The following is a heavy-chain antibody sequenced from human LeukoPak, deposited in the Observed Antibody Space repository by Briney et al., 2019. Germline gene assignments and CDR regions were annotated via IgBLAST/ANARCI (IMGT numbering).Heavy chain of an antibody. CDR2: IYWSDGK. Sequence: SGPTLVNPTQTLTLTCTFSGFSFTSSGVGVVWLRQPPGKALEWLALIYWSDGKRYSPSLKSRLTITKDTSKNQVVLTMTNMDPVDTGTYYCAHRRGVTMSFDYCGQGTLVTVSS. D-gene: IGHD4-17*01. J-gene: IGHJ4*02. CDR3: AHRRGVTMSFDY. CDR1: GFSFTSSGVG. V-gene: IGHV2-5*01.